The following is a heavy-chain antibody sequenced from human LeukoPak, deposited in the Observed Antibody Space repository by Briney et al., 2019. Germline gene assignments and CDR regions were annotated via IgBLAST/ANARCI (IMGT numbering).Heavy chain of an antibody. CDR2: ISHDVNNK. CDR1: GFTFSYYV. Sequence: GGSLRLSCAASGFTFSYYVMHWVRQTPGKGLDWVGLISHDVNNKEYNDSVKGRLTISRDNSNNILYLQLTSLRGEDTAVYYCARANSQYRLDPWGQGTLVSVSS. D-gene: IGHD6-6*01. J-gene: IGHJ5*02. V-gene: IGHV3-30*04. CDR3: ARANSQYRLDP.